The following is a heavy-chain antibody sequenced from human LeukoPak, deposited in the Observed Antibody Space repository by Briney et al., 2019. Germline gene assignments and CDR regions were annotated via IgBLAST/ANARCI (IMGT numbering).Heavy chain of an antibody. J-gene: IGHJ3*02. D-gene: IGHD1-1*01. CDR2: ISGSGGST. Sequence: GGSLRLSCAGSGFTFSRYAMSWVRQAPGKGLEWVSVISGSGGSTDYADSVKGRFTISRDNFKNTVDLQMNSLRAEDTAVYYCVRGVPGTWMRGTFDIWGQGTMVTVSS. CDR1: GFTFSRYA. CDR3: VRGVPGTWMRGTFDI. V-gene: IGHV3-23*01.